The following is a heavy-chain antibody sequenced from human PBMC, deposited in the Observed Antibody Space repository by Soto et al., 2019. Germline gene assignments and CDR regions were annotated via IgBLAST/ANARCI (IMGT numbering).Heavy chain of an antibody. D-gene: IGHD4-17*01. V-gene: IGHV1-18*04. CDR3: ARGDYYEDTGTFEY. CDR2: ISGKNGNT. J-gene: IGHJ4*02. Sequence: QVHLVQSGGELKKPGASVKVSCKASGYTLSDFGITWVRQAPGQGLEWMGWISGKNGNTNYAQKNQGRVTLTADTSTSTADVEMRALTPDDTGISYCARGDYYEDTGTFEYWGQGTPVTVSS. CDR1: GYTLSDFG.